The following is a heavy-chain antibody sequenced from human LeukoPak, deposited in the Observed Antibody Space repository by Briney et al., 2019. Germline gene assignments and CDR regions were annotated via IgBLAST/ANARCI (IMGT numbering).Heavy chain of an antibody. CDR2: IYPGDSDT. J-gene: IGHJ5*02. D-gene: IGHD6-19*01. CDR3: ARRKYSSGWYMSGWFDP. Sequence: RGESLKISCKNSGYSFTTYWIGWVRQMPGKGLEWMGIIYPGDSDTRYSPSFQGQVTISADKSISTAYLQWTSLKASDTAMYYCARRKYSSGWYMSGWFDPWGQGTLVTVSS. V-gene: IGHV5-51*01. CDR1: GYSFTTYW.